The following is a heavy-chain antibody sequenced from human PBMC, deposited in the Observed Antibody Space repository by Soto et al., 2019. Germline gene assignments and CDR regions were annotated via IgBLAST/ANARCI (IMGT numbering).Heavy chain of an antibody. J-gene: IGHJ4*02. Sequence: QVQLQESGPGLVKPSQTLSLTCTVSGGSISSGGYYWSWIRQYPGKGLEWIGYISYSGSTYYNPSLKSRITISVDTSSNQFSLKLSSVTAADTAMYYCARNRGSSKPYYFDYWGQGTLVTVSS. CDR1: GGSISSGGYY. CDR2: ISYSGST. V-gene: IGHV4-31*03. D-gene: IGHD1-26*01. CDR3: ARNRGSSKPYYFDY.